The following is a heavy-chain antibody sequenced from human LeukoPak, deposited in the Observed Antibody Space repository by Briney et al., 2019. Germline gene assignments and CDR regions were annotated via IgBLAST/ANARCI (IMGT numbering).Heavy chain of an antibody. Sequence: GGSLRLSCAASGFTFSSYAMSWVRQAPGKGVEGVSAISGSGGSTYYADSVKGRFTISRDNSKNTLYLQMNSLRAEDTAVYYCAKQYGSGSYAYYYYYYYMDVWGKGTTVTVSS. CDR2: ISGSGGST. CDR1: GFTFSSYA. D-gene: IGHD3-10*01. CDR3: AKQYGSGSYAYYYYYYYMDV. V-gene: IGHV3-23*01. J-gene: IGHJ6*03.